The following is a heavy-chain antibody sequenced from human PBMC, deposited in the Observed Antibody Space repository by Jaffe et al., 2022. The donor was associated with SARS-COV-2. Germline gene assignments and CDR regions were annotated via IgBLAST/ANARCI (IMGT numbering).Heavy chain of an antibody. CDR2: ISASSSYI. CDR1: EFTFGSYS. V-gene: IGHV3-21*01. D-gene: IGHD6-13*01. J-gene: IGHJ3*02. Sequence: EVQLVESGGGLVKPGGSLRLSCVASEFTFGSYSMSWVRQAPGKGLEWVSCISASSSYIYYADSVKGRFTVSRDNAKNSLYLQMNSLRAEDTAVYYCSRSFDSNSWYRAAFDIWGQGTVVTVSS. CDR3: SRSFDSNSWYRAAFDI.